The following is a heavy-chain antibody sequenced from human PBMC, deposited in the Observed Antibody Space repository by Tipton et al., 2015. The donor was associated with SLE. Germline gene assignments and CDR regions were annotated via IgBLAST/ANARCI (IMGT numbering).Heavy chain of an antibody. D-gene: IGHD2-2*01. J-gene: IGHJ1*01. V-gene: IGHV4-38-2*02. CDR1: GFSISSDHF. Sequence: TLSLTCSVSGFSISSDHFWGWIRQPPGKGLEWIATVYHSGSTFYNPSLKSRVAISRDTSKNQFFLKVTSVTAADTAVYFCTFGRRGPAATAEYFENWGQGTLVSVSS. CDR2: VYHSGST. CDR3: TFGRRGPAATAEYFEN.